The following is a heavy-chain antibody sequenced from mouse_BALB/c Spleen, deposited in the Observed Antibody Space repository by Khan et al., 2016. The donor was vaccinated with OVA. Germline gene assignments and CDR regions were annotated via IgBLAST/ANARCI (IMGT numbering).Heavy chain of an antibody. Sequence: QVQLKESGPDLVQPSQSLSITCTVSGFSLSSYGVHWVRQSPGKGLEWLGVIWSGGVTDYNAAFISRLSISKDNSKSQAFLKMNSLQANDTAIYYCFRSYDYDEGLAYWGQGTLVTVSA. CDR3: FRSYDYDEGLAY. V-gene: IGHV2-2*02. CDR2: IWSGGVT. D-gene: IGHD2-4*01. J-gene: IGHJ3*01. CDR1: GFSLSSYG.